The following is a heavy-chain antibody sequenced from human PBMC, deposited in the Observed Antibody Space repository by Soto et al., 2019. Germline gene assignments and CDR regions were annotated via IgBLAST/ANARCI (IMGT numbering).Heavy chain of an antibody. D-gene: IGHD5-18*01. Sequence: QVQLVESGGGVVQPGRSLRLSCTTSRFTFSNYGIHWVRQAPGKGLEWVAVISDDGSNEYYEDSVKGRFTISRDNSKDTVYLEINNRRPEDTAVYYCAKEGIELWSAFDSWGQGILVSVSS. J-gene: IGHJ4*02. CDR2: ISDDGSNE. CDR1: RFTFSNYG. V-gene: IGHV3-30*18. CDR3: AKEGIELWSAFDS.